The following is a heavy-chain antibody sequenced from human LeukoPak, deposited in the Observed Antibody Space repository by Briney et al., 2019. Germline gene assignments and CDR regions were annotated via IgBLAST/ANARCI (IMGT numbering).Heavy chain of an antibody. J-gene: IGHJ4*02. Sequence: GGSLRLSCAASGFAVGRNYMTWVRQAPGKGLEWVSLIYSGGSTRYADSVRGRFIISRDDSRNTLYLQMNSLRAEGTAVYYCARGGFTMIVPIFWGQGTLVTVSS. CDR1: GFAVGRNY. CDR2: IYSGGST. V-gene: IGHV3-53*01. CDR3: ARGGFTMIVPIF. D-gene: IGHD3-22*01.